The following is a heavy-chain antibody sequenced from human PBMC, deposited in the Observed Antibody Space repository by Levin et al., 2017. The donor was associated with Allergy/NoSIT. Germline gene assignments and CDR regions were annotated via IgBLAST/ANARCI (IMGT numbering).Heavy chain of an antibody. Sequence: QTGGSLRLSCAASRFNFDDYAMHWVRQAPGKGLEWVSRISWNSGTIGYADSVKGRFTISRDNAKNSLYLQMNSLREEDTALYYCAKDIGAVTADGFDIWGQGAMVTVSS. V-gene: IGHV3-9*01. CDR1: RFNFDDYA. D-gene: IGHD4/OR15-4a*01. J-gene: IGHJ3*02. CDR3: AKDIGAVTADGFDI. CDR2: ISWNSGTI.